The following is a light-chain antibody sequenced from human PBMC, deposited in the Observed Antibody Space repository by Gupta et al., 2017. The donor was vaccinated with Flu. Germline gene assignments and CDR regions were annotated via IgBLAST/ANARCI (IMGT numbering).Light chain of an antibody. CDR2: NDN. Sequence: QSVLTQPPSASGTPGQRVTTSCSGSSVTIGRNTLNWYRQVPGTAPKLLIYNDNLRPSGVPDRFSGSKSGTSASLAISGLQSEDEADYYCASWDDSRNGWVFGGGTKLTVL. CDR3: ASWDDSRNGWV. J-gene: IGLJ3*02. V-gene: IGLV1-44*01. CDR1: SVTIGRNT.